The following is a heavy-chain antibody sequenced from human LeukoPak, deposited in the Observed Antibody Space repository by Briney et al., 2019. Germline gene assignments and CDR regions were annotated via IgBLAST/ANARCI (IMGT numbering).Heavy chain of an antibody. CDR2: ISSNGGST. CDR1: GFTFSSYA. Sequence: AGGSLRLSCAASGFTFSSYAMHWVRQAPGKVLEYVSAISSNGGSTYYANSVKGRFTISRDNSKNTPYLQMVSLRAEDMAVYYCARDGREAAAGTHDAFDIWGQGTMVTVSS. J-gene: IGHJ3*02. V-gene: IGHV3-64*01. CDR3: ARDGREAAAGTHDAFDI. D-gene: IGHD6-13*01.